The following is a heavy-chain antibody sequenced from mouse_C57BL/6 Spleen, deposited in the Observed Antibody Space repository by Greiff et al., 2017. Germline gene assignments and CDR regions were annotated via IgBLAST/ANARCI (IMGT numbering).Heavy chain of an antibody. D-gene: IGHD2-5*01. CDR3: ATYSNYVDYAMDY. Sequence: VQLQQSGPELVKPGASVKISCKASGYSFTDYNMNWVKQSNGKSLEWIGVINPNYGTTSYNQKFKGKATLTVDQSSSTAYMQINSLTYEDSAVYYCATYSNYVDYAMDYWGQGTSVTVSS. J-gene: IGHJ4*01. V-gene: IGHV1-39*01. CDR1: GYSFTDYN. CDR2: INPNYGTT.